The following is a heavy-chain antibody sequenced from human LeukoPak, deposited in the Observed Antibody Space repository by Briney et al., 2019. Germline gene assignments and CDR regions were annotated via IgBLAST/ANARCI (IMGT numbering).Heavy chain of an antibody. J-gene: IGHJ4*02. Sequence: PSETLSLTCAVYGGSFSGYYWSWLRQPPGKGLEWIGEINHSGSTNYNPSLKSRVTISVDTSKNQFSLKLSSVTAADTAVYYCARDGRFPPEVLPRYFDYWGQGTLVTVSS. D-gene: IGHD1-26*01. V-gene: IGHV4-34*01. CDR1: GGSFSGYY. CDR2: INHSGST. CDR3: ARDGRFPPEVLPRYFDY.